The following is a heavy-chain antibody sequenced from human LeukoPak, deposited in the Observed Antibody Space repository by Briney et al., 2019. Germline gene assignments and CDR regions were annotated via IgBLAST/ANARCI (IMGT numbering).Heavy chain of an antibody. J-gene: IGHJ4*02. CDR2: IYTSGST. CDR1: GGSISSYY. D-gene: IGHD3-22*01. CDR3: ARANYYDSSGYDDYFDY. Sequence: SETLSLTCTVSGGSISSYYWSWIRQPPGKGLEWIGYIYTSGSTNYNPFLKSRVTISVDTSKNQFSLKLSSVTAADTAVYYCARANYYDSSGYDDYFDYWGQGTLVTVSS. V-gene: IGHV4-4*09.